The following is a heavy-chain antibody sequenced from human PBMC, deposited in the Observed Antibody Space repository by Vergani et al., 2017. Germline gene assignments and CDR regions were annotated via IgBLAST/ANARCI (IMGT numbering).Heavy chain of an antibody. CDR3: AKDHTPFDSSGLLLGY. V-gene: IGHV3-43*01. CDR1: GFTFDDYT. J-gene: IGHJ4*02. Sequence: EVQLVESGGVVVQPGGSLRLSCAASGFTFDDYTMHWVRQAPGKGLEWVSLISWDGGSTDYADSVKGRFTISRDNSKNSLYLQMNSLRTEDTALYYCAKDHTPFDSSGLLLGYWGQGTLVTVSS. D-gene: IGHD3-22*01. CDR2: ISWDGGST.